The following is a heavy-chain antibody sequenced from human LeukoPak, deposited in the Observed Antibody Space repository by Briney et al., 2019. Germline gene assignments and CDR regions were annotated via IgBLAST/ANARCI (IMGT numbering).Heavy chain of an antibody. J-gene: IGHJ4*02. CDR3: TWKQLVDLDY. CDR1: GFTFSGSA. V-gene: IGHV3-73*01. CDR2: IRSKANSYAT. D-gene: IGHD6-6*01. Sequence: PGGSLRLSCAASGFTFSGSAMHWVRQASGKGLEWVGRIRSKANSYATAYAASVKGRFTISRDDSKNTAYLQMNSLKTEDTAVYYCTWKQLVDLDYWGQGTLVTVSS.